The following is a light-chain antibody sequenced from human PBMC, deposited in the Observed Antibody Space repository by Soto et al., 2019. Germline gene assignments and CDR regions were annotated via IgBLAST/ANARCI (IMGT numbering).Light chain of an antibody. Sequence: DIQMTQSPSSLSASVGDRVTITCRASQGISNYLVWYQQKQGRVPTLLIYAASTLQAGVPSRFSGSGSGKDFALTISSRQPEEVATYYCQSQDAAPWTFGEVTKVEI. V-gene: IGKV1-27*01. CDR1: QGISNY. J-gene: IGKJ1*01. CDR2: AAS. CDR3: QSQDAAPWT.